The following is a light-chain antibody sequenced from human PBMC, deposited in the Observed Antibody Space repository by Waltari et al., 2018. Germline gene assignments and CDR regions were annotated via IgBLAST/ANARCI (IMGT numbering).Light chain of an antibody. V-gene: IGLV2-8*01. J-gene: IGLJ2*01. CDR3: TSYAGSHNWV. CDR2: EGN. CDR1: SSVVGGYNS. Sequence: QSAQPQPPSASASPGQSVTISVTGTSSVVGGYNSVSWYQHHPGNTPQLMISEGNQRPSWVPDRFSGSKSGHTASLTVSGLQPDDEADYYCTSYAGSHNWVFGGGTKLTVL.